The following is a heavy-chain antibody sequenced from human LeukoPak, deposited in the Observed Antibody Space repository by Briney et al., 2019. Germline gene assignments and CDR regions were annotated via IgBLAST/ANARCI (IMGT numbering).Heavy chain of an antibody. CDR3: AAGITGAFDY. V-gene: IGHV3-66*01. CDR2: IYSGGST. D-gene: IGHD7-27*01. Sequence: GGSLRLSCAASVFTVSSNYMSWVRQAPGKGLEWVSVIYSGGSTYYADSVKGRFTISRDNSKNTLYPQMNSLRAEDTAVYYCAAGITGAFDYWGQGTLVTVSS. CDR1: VFTVSSNY. J-gene: IGHJ4*02.